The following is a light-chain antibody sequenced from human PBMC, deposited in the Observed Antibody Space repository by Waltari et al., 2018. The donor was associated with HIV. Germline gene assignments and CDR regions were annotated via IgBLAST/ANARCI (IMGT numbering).Light chain of an antibody. Sequence: QSALTQPPSASGSPGQSVAISCTGSSNDIGTYNFVSWYQHHPGKAPKLLTYDVTRRPPGIPARFSGTKSGYTASLTVSDLQVEDEADYYCVSYTEKDTFLLFGGGTKLAV. CDR2: DVT. CDR1: SNDIGTYNF. V-gene: IGLV2-8*01. J-gene: IGLJ2*01. CDR3: VSYTEKDTFLL.